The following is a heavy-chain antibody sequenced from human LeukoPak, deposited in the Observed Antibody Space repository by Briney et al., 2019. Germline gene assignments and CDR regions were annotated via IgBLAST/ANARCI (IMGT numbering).Heavy chain of an antibody. CDR1: GYSITNGYY. Sequence: SETLSLTCNVSGYSITNGYYWGWVRQPPGKGLERIGSIYHSGSTYYNPSLKSRVTISVATSKNQFSLKLNSVTAADTAVYYCARTETYSSGWYDPFFDYWGQGILVTVSS. CDR2: IYHSGST. CDR3: ARTETYSSGWYDPFFDY. J-gene: IGHJ4*02. V-gene: IGHV4-38-2*02. D-gene: IGHD6-19*01.